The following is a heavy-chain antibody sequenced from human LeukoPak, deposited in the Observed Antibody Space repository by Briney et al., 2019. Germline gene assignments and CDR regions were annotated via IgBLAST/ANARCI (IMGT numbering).Heavy chain of an antibody. CDR1: GGSISSSNW. V-gene: IGHV4-4*02. Sequence: SETLSLTCAVSGGSISSSNWWSWVRQPPGKGLEWIGEIYHSGSTNYNPSLKSRVTISVDKSKNQFSLKLSSVTAADTAVYYCARVAARRYSSGWYGWYFDYWGQGTLVTVSS. CDR2: IYHSGST. D-gene: IGHD6-13*01. J-gene: IGHJ4*02. CDR3: ARVAARRYSSGWYGWYFDY.